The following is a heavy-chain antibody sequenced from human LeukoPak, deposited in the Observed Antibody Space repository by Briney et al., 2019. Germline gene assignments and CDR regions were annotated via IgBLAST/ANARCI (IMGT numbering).Heavy chain of an antibody. CDR2: IYYSGST. J-gene: IGHJ5*02. D-gene: IGHD6-13*01. CDR3: ARDRTSSSWYGEGSNWFDP. V-gene: IGHV4-39*07. Sequence: SETLSLTCTVSGGTISSSSYYWGWIRQPPGKGLEWIGSIYYSGSTYYNPSLKSRVTISVDTSKNQFSPKLSSVTAADTAVYYCARDRTSSSWYGEGSNWFDPWGQGTLVTVSS. CDR1: GGTISSSSYY.